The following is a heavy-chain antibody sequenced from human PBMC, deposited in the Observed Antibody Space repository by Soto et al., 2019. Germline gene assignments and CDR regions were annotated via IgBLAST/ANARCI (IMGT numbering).Heavy chain of an antibody. J-gene: IGHJ4*02. Sequence: QVQLQESGPGLVKPSETLSLTCTVSSGSISTYYWSWIRQPPGKGLEWIGYIYYRGNTNYNPSFKSRVTIXLXTXXTQFSLRLSSVTAADTAVYYCARHPGYYDVLTGYSTYYFDYWGQGTLVTVSS. CDR1: SGSISTYY. CDR3: ARHPGYYDVLTGYSTYYFDY. CDR2: IYYRGNT. V-gene: IGHV4-59*08. D-gene: IGHD3-9*01.